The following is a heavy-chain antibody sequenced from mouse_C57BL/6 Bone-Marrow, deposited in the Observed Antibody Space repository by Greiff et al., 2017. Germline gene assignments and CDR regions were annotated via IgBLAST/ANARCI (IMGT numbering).Heavy chain of an antibody. CDR1: GYAFSCSW. Sequence: VQLQQAGPELGEPGASVKISCKASGYAFSCSWINWVEQRPGQGLEWIGDIYPGSGSTNYNEKFKSKATLTVDTSSSTAYMQLSSLTSEDSAVYYCARPYYSNYWYFDVWGTGTTVTVSS. V-gene: IGHV1-55*01. CDR3: ARPYYSNYWYFDV. D-gene: IGHD2-5*01. J-gene: IGHJ1*03. CDR2: IYPGSGST.